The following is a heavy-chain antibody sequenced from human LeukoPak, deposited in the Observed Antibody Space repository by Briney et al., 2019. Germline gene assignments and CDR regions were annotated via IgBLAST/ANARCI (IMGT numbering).Heavy chain of an antibody. J-gene: IGHJ5*02. D-gene: IGHD6-13*01. Sequence: PSETLSLTCAVYGGSFSGYYWSWIRQPPGKGLEWIGEINHSGSTNYNPSLKSRVTISVDTSKDQFSLKLSSVTAADTAVYYCARSSGYSSSRGLNWFDPWGPGTLVTVSS. V-gene: IGHV4-34*01. CDR3: ARSSGYSSSRGLNWFDP. CDR2: INHSGST. CDR1: GGSFSGYY.